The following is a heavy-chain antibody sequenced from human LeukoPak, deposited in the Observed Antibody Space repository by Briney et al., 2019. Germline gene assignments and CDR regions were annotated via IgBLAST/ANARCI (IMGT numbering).Heavy chain of an antibody. CDR2: IKQDGSEK. J-gene: IGHJ4*02. D-gene: IGHD3-3*01. CDR1: GFNFSSYW. CDR3: ARGQNYDFWSGYFPFDC. V-gene: IGHV3-7*01. Sequence: GGSLRLSCAASGFNFSSYWMSWVRQAPGKRLEWVANIKQDGSEKYYVDSVKGRFTISRDNAKNSLYLQMNSLRAEDTAVYYCARGQNYDFWSGYFPFDCWGQGTLVTVSS.